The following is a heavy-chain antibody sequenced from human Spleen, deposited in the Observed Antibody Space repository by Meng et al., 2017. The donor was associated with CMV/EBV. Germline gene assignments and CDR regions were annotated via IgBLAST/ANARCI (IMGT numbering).Heavy chain of an antibody. J-gene: IGHJ4*02. CDR2: IIPIFGTA. CDR3: ARSSRVLGYCSSTSCPPYFDY. D-gene: IGHD2-2*01. CDR1: GYTFTGYY. Sequence: SVKVSCKASGYTFTGYYIHWVRQAPGQGLEWMGGIIPIFGTANYAQKFQGRVTITTDESTSTAYMELSSLRSEDTAVYYCARSSRVLGYCSSTSCPPYFDYWGQGTLVTVSS. V-gene: IGHV1-69*05.